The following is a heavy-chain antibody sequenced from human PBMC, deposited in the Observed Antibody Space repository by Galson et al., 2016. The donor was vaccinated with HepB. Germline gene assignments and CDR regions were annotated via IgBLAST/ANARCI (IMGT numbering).Heavy chain of an antibody. J-gene: IGHJ6*02. V-gene: IGHV3-30*18. CDR3: AKDFRDLRGGHYYYGMDF. CDR1: GFIFTNYG. CDR2: ISYDGGNK. D-gene: IGHD3-10*01. Sequence: SLRLSCAASGFIFTNYGMHWVRQAPGKGLEWVAVISYDGGNKYYADSVKGRFTISRDNSEKTVYLQMNSLRGEDTAVYYCAKDFRDLRGGHYYYGMDFWGQGTTVTVSS.